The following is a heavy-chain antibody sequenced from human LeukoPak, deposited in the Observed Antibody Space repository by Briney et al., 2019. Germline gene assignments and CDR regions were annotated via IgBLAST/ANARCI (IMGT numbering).Heavy chain of an antibody. CDR3: ARDLDWILFDY. V-gene: IGHV3-74*03. Sequence: GGSLRLSCAAFGFTFNTYWMHWVRQAPGKGLVWVARVNREGTTTTYADSVKGRFTISRDNAKNTLYLQMNNLRAEDTAVYYCARDLDWILFDYWGQGTLVTVSS. CDR2: VNREGTTT. J-gene: IGHJ4*02. CDR1: GFTFNTYW. D-gene: IGHD3-9*01.